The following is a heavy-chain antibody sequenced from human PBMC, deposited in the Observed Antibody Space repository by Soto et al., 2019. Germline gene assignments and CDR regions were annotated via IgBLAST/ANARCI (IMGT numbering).Heavy chain of an antibody. J-gene: IGHJ4*02. Sequence: EVQLLESGGGLVQPGGSLRLSCAASGFTFSSYAMSWVRQAPGKGLEWVSAISGSGGSTYYADSVKGRFTISRDNSKNTLDLQMNSLRAEDTAVYYCAKSDQQLWLLFDCWGQGTLVTVSS. D-gene: IGHD5-18*01. CDR1: GFTFSSYA. V-gene: IGHV3-23*01. CDR3: AKSDQQLWLLFDC. CDR2: ISGSGGST.